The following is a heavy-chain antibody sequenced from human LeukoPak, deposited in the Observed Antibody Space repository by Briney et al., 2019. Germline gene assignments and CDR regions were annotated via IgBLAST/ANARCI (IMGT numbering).Heavy chain of an antibody. J-gene: IGHJ6*02. CDR1: GGTFSSYA. Sequence: GSSVKVSCKASGGTFSSYAISWVRQAPGQGLEWMGRIIPILGIANYEQKFQGRVTITADKSTSTAYMELSSLRSEDTAVYYCARDDYDSSGYYYYYGMDAWGQGTTVTVSS. D-gene: IGHD3-22*01. CDR3: ARDDYDSSGYYYYYGMDA. V-gene: IGHV1-69*04. CDR2: IIPILGIA.